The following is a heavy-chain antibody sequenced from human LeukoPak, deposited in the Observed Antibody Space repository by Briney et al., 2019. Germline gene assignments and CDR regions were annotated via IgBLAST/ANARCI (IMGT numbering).Heavy chain of an antibody. J-gene: IGHJ4*02. CDR2: IWYDGSNK. Sequence: GGSLRLSCAASGFTFSSYWMHWVRQAPGKGLEWVAVIWYDGSNKYYADSVKGRFTISRDNSKNTLYLQMNSLRAEDTAVYYCARDTFEYSSSSLVDYWGQGTLVTVSS. D-gene: IGHD6-6*01. CDR1: GFTFSSYW. CDR3: ARDTFEYSSSSLVDY. V-gene: IGHV3-33*08.